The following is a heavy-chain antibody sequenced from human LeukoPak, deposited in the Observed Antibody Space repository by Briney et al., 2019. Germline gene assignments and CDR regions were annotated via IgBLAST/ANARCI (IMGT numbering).Heavy chain of an antibody. CDR3: ARSYEGVVVPAAIWENWFDP. CDR2: ISAYNGNT. D-gene: IGHD2-2*01. V-gene: IGHV1-18*01. CDR1: GYTFTSYG. J-gene: IGHJ5*02. Sequence: GASVKVSCKASGYTFTSYGISWVRQAPGQGLEWMGWISAYNGNTNYAQKLQGRVTMTTDTSTSTAYMELRSLRSDDTAVYYCARSYEGVVVPAAIWENWFDPWGQGTLVTVSS.